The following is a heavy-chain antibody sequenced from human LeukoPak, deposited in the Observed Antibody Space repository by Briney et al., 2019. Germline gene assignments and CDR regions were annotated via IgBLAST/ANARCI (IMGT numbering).Heavy chain of an antibody. CDR1: GITVSTQY. CDR3: ARDLWGISSFYLDV. Sequence: GGSLRLSCAASGITVSTQYMTWTRHAPGKGLVWISYISSSGSNIYHADSVKRRHTISRDNAKNSLSLHMKSLSAEDTAVYFCARDLWGISSFYLDVWGQGTTVTVSS. D-gene: IGHD6-6*01. J-gene: IGHJ6*02. CDR2: ISSSGSNI. V-gene: IGHV3-11*01.